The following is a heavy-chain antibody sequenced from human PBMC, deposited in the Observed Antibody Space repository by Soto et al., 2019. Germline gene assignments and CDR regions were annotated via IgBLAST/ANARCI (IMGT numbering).Heavy chain of an antibody. J-gene: IGHJ4*02. CDR3: ARRAVAGLWFDY. CDR1: GGSISRYY. V-gene: IGHV4-59*08. Sequence: SETLSLSCRVSGGSISRYYWSWIRQPPGKGLEWLGYIYYTGTTNYNPSLKSRVTISVDTSKNQFSLRLSSVTAAVSAVYYCARRAVAGLWFDYWGQGILVTVSS. CDR2: IYYTGTT. D-gene: IGHD6-13*01.